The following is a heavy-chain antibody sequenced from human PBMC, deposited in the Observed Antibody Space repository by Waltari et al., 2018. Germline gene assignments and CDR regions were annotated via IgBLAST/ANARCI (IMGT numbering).Heavy chain of an antibody. Sequence: QVDLVESGGGVVQPGRSLRLSCAASGVTFHNYDMHWFRQARGKGLEGVSAISFDSNNKYYTDSVKGRFTISRDNSKNMLYLEMNSLGTEDTALYYCASVADTGYKTNWGQGTLVTVSS. CDR2: ISFDSNNK. V-gene: IGHV3-30-3*01. J-gene: IGHJ4*02. CDR1: GVTFHNYD. CDR3: ASVADTGYKTN. D-gene: IGHD5-12*01.